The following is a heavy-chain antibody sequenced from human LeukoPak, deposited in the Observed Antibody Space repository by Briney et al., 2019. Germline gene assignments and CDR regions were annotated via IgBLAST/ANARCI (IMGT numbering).Heavy chain of an antibody. V-gene: IGHV3-66*02. CDR3: ARGSAYSH. J-gene: IGHJ4*02. CDR2: TYSGGSI. CDR1: GFTVSSNY. Sequence: GGSLRLSCAASGFTVSSNYMSWVRQAPGKGLEWVSVTYSGGSIYYSDSVKGRFTISRDNSKNMLYLQMSSLRPEDTAVYYCARGSAYSHWGQGTLVTVSS. D-gene: IGHD3-22*01.